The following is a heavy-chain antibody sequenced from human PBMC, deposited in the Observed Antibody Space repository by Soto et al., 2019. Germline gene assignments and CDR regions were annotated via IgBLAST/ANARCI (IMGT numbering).Heavy chain of an antibody. J-gene: IGHJ4*02. V-gene: IGHV4-4*07. CDR1: GGSISSYY. CDR2: IYTSGST. CDR3: ARDLGGCSSTSCYTGFDY. D-gene: IGHD2-2*02. Sequence: SETLSLTCTVSGGSISSYYWSWIRQPAGKGLEWIGRIYTSGSTNYNPSLKSRVTMPVDTSKNLFSLKLSSVTAADTAVYYCARDLGGCSSTSCYTGFDYWGQGTLVTVSS.